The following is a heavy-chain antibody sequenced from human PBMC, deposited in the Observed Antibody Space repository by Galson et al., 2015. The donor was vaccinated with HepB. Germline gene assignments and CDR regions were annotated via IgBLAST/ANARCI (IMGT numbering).Heavy chain of an antibody. Sequence: SLRLSCAASGFTFSSYGMHWVRQAPGKGLEWVAVISYDGSNKYYADSVKGRFTISRDNSKNTLYLQMNSLRAEDTAVYYCAKDLRGFAGFQGMDVWGQGTTVTVSS. J-gene: IGHJ6*02. CDR3: AKDLRGFAGFQGMDV. V-gene: IGHV3-30*18. D-gene: IGHD3-16*01. CDR1: GFTFSSYG. CDR2: ISYDGSNK.